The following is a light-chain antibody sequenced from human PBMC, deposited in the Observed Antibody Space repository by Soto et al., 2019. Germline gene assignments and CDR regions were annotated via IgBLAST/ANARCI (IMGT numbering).Light chain of an antibody. CDR2: DAS. J-gene: IGKJ5*01. V-gene: IGKV3-11*01. CDR1: QSVSSY. CDR3: QQRSNWPPIT. Sequence: ETVLTQSPGTLSLSPGERATLSCRASQSVSSYLAWYQQKPGQAPRLLIYDASNRATGIPARFSGSGSGTDFTLTISSLEPEDFAVYYCQQRSNWPPITFGQRTRLEIK.